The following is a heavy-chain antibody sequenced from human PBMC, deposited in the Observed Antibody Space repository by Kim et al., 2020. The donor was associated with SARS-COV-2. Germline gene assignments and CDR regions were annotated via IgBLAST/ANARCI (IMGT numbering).Heavy chain of an antibody. Sequence: GGSLRLSCAASGFTFSSYAMSWVRQAPGKGLEWVSAISGSGGSTYYADSVKGRFTISRDNSKNTLYLQMNSLRAEDTAVYYCAKNDCSSTSCIASRDWGQGTLVTVSS. J-gene: IGHJ4*02. D-gene: IGHD2-2*01. CDR2: ISGSGGST. CDR3: AKNDCSSTSCIASRD. V-gene: IGHV3-23*01. CDR1: GFTFSSYA.